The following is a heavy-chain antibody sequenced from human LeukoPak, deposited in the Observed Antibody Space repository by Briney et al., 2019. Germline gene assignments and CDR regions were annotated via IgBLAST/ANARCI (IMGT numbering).Heavy chain of an antibody. CDR3: ARVDSSGCLFDY. V-gene: IGHV4-4*07. J-gene: IGHJ4*02. D-gene: IGHD3-22*01. CDR2: IYTSVST. CDR1: GGSISSYY. Sequence: PSETLSLTCTVSGGSISSYYWSWIRQPAGKGLEWIGRIYTSVSTNYNPSLTSRVTMSVDTSKNQFSLNLSSATAADTAVYYCARVDSSGCLFDYWGQGTLVTVSS.